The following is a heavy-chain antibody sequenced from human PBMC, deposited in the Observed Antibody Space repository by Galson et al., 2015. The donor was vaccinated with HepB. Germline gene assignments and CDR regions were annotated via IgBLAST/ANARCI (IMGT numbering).Heavy chain of an antibody. J-gene: IGHJ6*02. D-gene: IGHD3-10*01. Sequence: SVKVSCKASGGTFSSYTISWVRQAPGQGLEWMGRIIPILGIANYAQKFQGRVTITADKSTSTAYMELSSLRSENTAVYYCAREYYYGSGSYYNVAQSGYYGMDVWGQGTTVTVSS. CDR2: IIPILGIA. CDR3: AREYYYGSGSYYNVAQSGYYGMDV. CDR1: GGTFSSYT. V-gene: IGHV1-69*04.